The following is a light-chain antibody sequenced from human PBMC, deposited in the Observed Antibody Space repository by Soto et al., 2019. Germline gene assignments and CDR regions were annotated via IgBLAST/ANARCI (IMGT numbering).Light chain of an antibody. CDR1: SSDVGAYNY. CDR2: EVT. V-gene: IGLV2-14*01. Sequence: QSVLTQPASVSGSPGQSITISCTGTSSDVGAYNYVSWYQQHPGKAPKLMIFEVTYRASGVSIRFSGSKSGNTASLTISGLQAEDEADYYCSSYTSSATLVVFGGGTKLTVL. J-gene: IGLJ3*02. CDR3: SSYTSSATLVV.